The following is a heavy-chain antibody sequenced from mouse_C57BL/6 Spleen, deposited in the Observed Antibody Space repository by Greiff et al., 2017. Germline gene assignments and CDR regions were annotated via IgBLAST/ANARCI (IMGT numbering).Heavy chain of an antibody. CDR1: GYTFTDYD. J-gene: IGHJ2*01. Sequence: QVQLQQSGAELVRPGASVTLSCKASGYTFTDYDMHWVKQTPVHGLEWIGAIDPETGGTAYNQKFKGKAILTVDTSSSTAYMELRSLTSEDSAVYYCTIGSSYVDYWGQGTTLTVSS. CDR2: IDPETGGT. CDR3: TIGSSYVDY. V-gene: IGHV1-15*01. D-gene: IGHD1-1*01.